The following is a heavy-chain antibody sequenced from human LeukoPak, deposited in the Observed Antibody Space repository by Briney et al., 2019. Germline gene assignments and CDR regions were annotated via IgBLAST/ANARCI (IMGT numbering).Heavy chain of an antibody. J-gene: IGHJ6*03. V-gene: IGHV3-21*01. CDR3: ARAPAMILRPNYMDV. D-gene: IGHD3-3*01. CDR1: GFTFSSYS. CDR2: ISSSSTYI. Sequence: PGGSLRLSCAASGFTFSSYSMNWVRQAPGKGPEWVSFISSSSTYIYYADSMKGRFTISRDDAKSSLYLQMNSLRAEDTAVYYCARAPAMILRPNYMDVWGKGTTVTVSS.